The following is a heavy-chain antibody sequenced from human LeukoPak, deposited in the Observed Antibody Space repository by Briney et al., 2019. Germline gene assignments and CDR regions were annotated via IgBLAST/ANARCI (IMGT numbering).Heavy chain of an antibody. D-gene: IGHD6-13*01. CDR3: AKKAAAGTSNSSPWFDP. CDR2: IRYDGSNK. J-gene: IGHJ5*02. V-gene: IGHV3-30*02. Sequence: GGSLRLSCAASGFTFSSYGMHWVRQAPGKGLEWVAFIRYDGSNKYYADSVKGRFTISRDNSKNTLYLQMNSLRAEDTAVYYCAKKAAAGTSNSSPWFDPGGQGTLFTVS. CDR1: GFTFSSYG.